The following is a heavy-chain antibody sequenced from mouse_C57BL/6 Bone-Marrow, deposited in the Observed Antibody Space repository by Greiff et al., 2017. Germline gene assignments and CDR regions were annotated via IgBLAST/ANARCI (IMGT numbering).Heavy chain of an antibody. CDR2: ISTYYGDA. J-gene: IGHJ1*03. Sequence: QVQLQQSGPELVRPGVSVKISCKGSGYTFTDYAMHWVKQSHAKSLEWIGVISTYYGDASYNQKFKDKATMTVDKSSSTAYMQLSSLTSEDSAVYFCARRDYYYGSSYYWYFDVWGTGTSVTVSS. V-gene: IGHV1-67*01. D-gene: IGHD1-1*01. CDR3: ARRDYYYGSSYYWYFDV. CDR1: GYTFTDYA.